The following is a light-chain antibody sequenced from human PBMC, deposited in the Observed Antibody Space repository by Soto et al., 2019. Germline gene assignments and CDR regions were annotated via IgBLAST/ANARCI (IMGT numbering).Light chain of an antibody. CDR2: GAS. J-gene: IGKJ5*01. CDR3: QQYGSFSIT. Sequence: EIVLTQSPGTLSLSPGERATLSCRASQSVSSSYLAWYQQKPGQAPRLLIYGASSRATGIPDRFSGSGSGTDFTLTISRLEPKDFAVYYCQQYGSFSITFGQGTRLEIK. CDR1: QSVSSSY. V-gene: IGKV3-20*01.